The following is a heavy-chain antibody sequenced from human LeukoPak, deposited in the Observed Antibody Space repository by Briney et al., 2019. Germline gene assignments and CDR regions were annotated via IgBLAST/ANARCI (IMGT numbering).Heavy chain of an antibody. Sequence: SETLSLTCTVSGGSISSGSYYWSWIRQPPGKGLEWIGEINHSGSTNYNPSLKSRVTISVDTSKNQFSLKLSSVTAADTAVYYCARFSYGGNPGPARAYDYWGQGTLVTVSS. V-gene: IGHV4-39*07. D-gene: IGHD4-23*01. CDR3: ARFSYGGNPGPARAYDY. CDR1: GGSISSGSYY. J-gene: IGHJ4*02. CDR2: INHSGST.